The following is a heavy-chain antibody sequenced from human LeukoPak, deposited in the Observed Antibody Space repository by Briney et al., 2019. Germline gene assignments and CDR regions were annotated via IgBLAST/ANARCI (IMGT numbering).Heavy chain of an antibody. CDR3: AKEDCGGDCRSYYFDY. V-gene: IGHV3-30*02. CDR1: GFTFSSYG. J-gene: IGHJ4*02. Sequence: GGSLRLSCAASGFTFSSYGMHWVRQAPGKGLEWVAFIRYDGSNKYYADSVKGRFTISRDNSKNTLYLQMNSLRAEDTAAYYCAKEDCGGDCRSYYFDYWGQGTLVTVSS. D-gene: IGHD2-21*01. CDR2: IRYDGSNK.